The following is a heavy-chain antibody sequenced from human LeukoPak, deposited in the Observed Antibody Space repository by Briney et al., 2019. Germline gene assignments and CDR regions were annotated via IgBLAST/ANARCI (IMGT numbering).Heavy chain of an antibody. Sequence: GGSLRLSCAASGFTFSSYWMSWVRQAPGKGLEWVANIKQDESEKYYVDSVKGRFAISRDNAKNSLYLQMNSLRAEDTAVYYCARDKIEGPTKLDYWGQGILVTASS. CDR3: ARDKIEGPTKLDY. V-gene: IGHV3-7*01. D-gene: IGHD1-1*01. CDR2: IKQDESEK. J-gene: IGHJ4*02. CDR1: GFTFSSYW.